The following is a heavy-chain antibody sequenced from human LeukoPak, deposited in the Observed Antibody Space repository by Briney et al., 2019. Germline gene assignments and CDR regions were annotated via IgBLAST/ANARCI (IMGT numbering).Heavy chain of an antibody. Sequence: GGSLRLSCVASGFTFSNYWMSWVRQAPGKGLEWVANIKQDGSEKYYVDSVKGRFTISRDNAKKSLYLQMNSLRAEDTAVYYCAKDYYYDSSPMDVWGKGTTVTVSS. V-gene: IGHV3-7*03. D-gene: IGHD3-22*01. CDR1: GFTFSNYW. J-gene: IGHJ6*04. CDR2: IKQDGSEK. CDR3: AKDYYYDSSPMDV.